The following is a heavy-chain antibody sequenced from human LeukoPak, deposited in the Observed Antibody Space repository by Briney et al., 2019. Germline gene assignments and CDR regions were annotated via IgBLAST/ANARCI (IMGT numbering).Heavy chain of an antibody. J-gene: IGHJ4*02. Sequence: SETLSLTCTVSGYSISSGYFWGWIRQPPGKRLELIGSIYHTGSTYYNPSLKSRVTISVDTSKNQFSLKLSSVTAADTAVYYCAGKYYYDSGGYYYVDYWGQGTLVTVSS. D-gene: IGHD3-22*01. CDR2: IYHTGST. V-gene: IGHV4-38-2*02. CDR3: AGKYYYDSGGYYYVDY. CDR1: GYSISSGYF.